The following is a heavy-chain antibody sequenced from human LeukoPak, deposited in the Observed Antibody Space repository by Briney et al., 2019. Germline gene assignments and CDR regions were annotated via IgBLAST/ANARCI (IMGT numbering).Heavy chain of an antibody. CDR2: INTDGSST. CDR3: ARRDWDDAFDI. D-gene: IGHD3/OR15-3a*01. CDR1: GFTFSSYW. J-gene: IGHJ3*02. V-gene: IGHV3-74*01. Sequence: GGSLRLSCAASGFTFSSYWMHWVRQAPGKGLVWVSRINTDGSSTSYADSVKGRFTISRDNAKNTLYLQMNSLRAEDTAVYYCARRDWDDAFDIWGQGTMATVSS.